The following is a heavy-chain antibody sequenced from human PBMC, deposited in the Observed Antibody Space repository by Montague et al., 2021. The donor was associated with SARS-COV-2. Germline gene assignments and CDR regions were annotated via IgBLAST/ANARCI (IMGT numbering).Heavy chain of an antibody. Sequence: PALVKPTQTLTLTCSFSGFSLRANRMSVGWFRQPPGKALEWLALIYWHDGKRYTPSLRSRVTITKDTAKKQVVLTMTNVDPDDSATYYCWAVQTDAFDFWGQGTMVTVSS. V-gene: IGHV2-5*01. CDR2: IYWHDGK. D-gene: IGHD6-19*01. CDR3: WAVQTDAFDF. J-gene: IGHJ3*01. CDR1: GFSLRANRMS.